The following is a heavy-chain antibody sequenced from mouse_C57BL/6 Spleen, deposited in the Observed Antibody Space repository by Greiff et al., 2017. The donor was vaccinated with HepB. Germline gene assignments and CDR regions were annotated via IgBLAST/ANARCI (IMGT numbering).Heavy chain of an antibody. CDR1: GYTFTSYW. CDR3: ARRGGSLYWYFDV. CDR2: IDPSDSET. V-gene: IGHV1-52*01. J-gene: IGHJ1*03. D-gene: IGHD1-1*01. Sequence: QVQLQQPGAELVRPGSSVKLSCKASGYTFTSYWMHWVKQRPIQGLEWIGNIDPSDSETHYNQKFKDKATLTVDKSSSTAYMQLSSLTSEDSAVYYCARRGGSLYWYFDVWGTGTTVTVSS.